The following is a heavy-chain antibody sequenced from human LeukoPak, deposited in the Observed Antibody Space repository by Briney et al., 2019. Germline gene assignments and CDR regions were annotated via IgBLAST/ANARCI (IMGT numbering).Heavy chain of an antibody. V-gene: IGHV3-21*01. CDR1: GFTFSSYS. Sequence: PGGSLRLSCAASGFTFSSYSTNWVRQAPGKGLEWVSSIGSRSTYTYSADSVKGRFTISRDNAKNSLYLQMHSLRAGDTAVYYCARGGLNFDAFDIWSQGTMVTVSS. CDR2: IGSRSTYT. CDR3: ARGGLNFDAFDI. D-gene: IGHD1-7*01. J-gene: IGHJ3*02.